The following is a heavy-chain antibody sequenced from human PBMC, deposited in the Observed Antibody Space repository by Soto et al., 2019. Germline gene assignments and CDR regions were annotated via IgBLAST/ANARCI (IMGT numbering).Heavy chain of an antibody. CDR2: IWYDGSNK. J-gene: IGHJ4*02. CDR3: ARGSRVLLWFGELFDY. CDR1: GFTFSSYG. D-gene: IGHD3-10*01. Sequence: GGSLRLSCAASGFTFSSYGMHWVRQAPGRGLEWVAVIWYDGSNKYYADSVKGRFTISRDNSKNTLYLQMNSLRAEDTAVYYCARGSRVLLWFGELFDYWGQGTLVT. V-gene: IGHV3-33*01.